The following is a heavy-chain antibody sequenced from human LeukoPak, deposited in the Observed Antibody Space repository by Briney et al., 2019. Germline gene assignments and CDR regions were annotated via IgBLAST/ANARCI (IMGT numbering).Heavy chain of an antibody. CDR2: INHSGST. CDR3: ARGTPMYDPFDY. V-gene: IGHV4-34*01. Sequence: SETLSLTCTVSGGSISSYYWSWIRQPPGKGLEWIGEINHSGSTNYNPSLKSRVTISVGTSKNQFSLKLSSVTAADTAVYYCARGTPMYDPFDYWGQGTLVTVSS. D-gene: IGHD1-1*01. CDR1: GGSISSYY. J-gene: IGHJ4*02.